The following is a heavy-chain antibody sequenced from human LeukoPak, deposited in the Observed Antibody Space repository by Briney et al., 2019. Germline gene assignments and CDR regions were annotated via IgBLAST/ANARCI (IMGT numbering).Heavy chain of an antibody. Sequence: VSVTVSCKTSGYSFTDYYMHWVRQAPGQGLEWMGWINPNSGGTSSAQKFQGRVTMTRDTSISTVYMEVSWLTSDDTAIYYCARADRLHGGPYLIGPWGQGTLVTVSS. J-gene: IGHJ5*02. CDR1: GYSFTDYY. CDR3: ARADRLHGGPYLIGP. V-gene: IGHV1-2*02. D-gene: IGHD2-21*01. CDR2: INPNSGGT.